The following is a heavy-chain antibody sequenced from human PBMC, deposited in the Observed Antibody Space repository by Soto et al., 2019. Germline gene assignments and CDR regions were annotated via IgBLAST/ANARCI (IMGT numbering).Heavy chain of an antibody. V-gene: IGHV1-18*01. CDR1: GYTFTSYG. D-gene: IGHD4-17*01. J-gene: IGHJ5*02. Sequence: QVQLVQSGAEVKKPGASVKVSCKASGYTFTSYGISWVRQAPGQGLEWMGWISAYNGNTNYAQKLQGRVTMTTDTSTSTDYMELRSLRSDDTAVYYCARFSATVTTGDWFDPWGQGTLVTVSS. CDR2: ISAYNGNT. CDR3: ARFSATVTTGDWFDP.